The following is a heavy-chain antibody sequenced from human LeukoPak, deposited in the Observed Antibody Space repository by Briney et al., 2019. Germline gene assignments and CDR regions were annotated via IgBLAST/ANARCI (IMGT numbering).Heavy chain of an antibody. CDR2: IKQDGSEK. J-gene: IGHJ4*02. D-gene: IGHD5-24*01. CDR3: ARSYSMATILMVSLPDY. Sequence: GGSLRLSCAASGFTFSSYWMSWVRQAPGKGLEWVANIKQDGSEKYYVDSVKGRFTISRDNAKNSLYLQMDSLRAEDTAVYYCARSYSMATILMVSLPDYWGQGTLVTVSS. CDR1: GFTFSSYW. V-gene: IGHV3-7*01.